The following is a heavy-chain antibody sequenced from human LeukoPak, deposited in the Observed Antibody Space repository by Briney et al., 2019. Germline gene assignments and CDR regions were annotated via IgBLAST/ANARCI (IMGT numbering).Heavy chain of an antibody. CDR1: GFTFRSYA. J-gene: IGHJ3*02. CDR2: ISDSGGST. V-gene: IGHV3-23*01. D-gene: IGHD4-17*01. CDR3: AIQITVTKYAFDI. Sequence: GGSLRLSCAASGFTFRSYAVSWVRQAPGKGLEWVSAISDSGGSTYYADSVKGRFTISRDNSENTLYLQMNSLRAEDTAIYYCAIQITVTKYAFDIWGHGTIVTVSS.